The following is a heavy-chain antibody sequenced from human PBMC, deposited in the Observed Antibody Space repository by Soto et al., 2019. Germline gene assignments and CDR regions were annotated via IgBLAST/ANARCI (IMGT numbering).Heavy chain of an antibody. J-gene: IGHJ6*03. V-gene: IGHV3-64*01. CDR2: ISSNGVST. Sequence: EVQLAESGGGLAQPGGSLRLSCAASGFTLSGYAMDWVRQAPGKGLEYVSGISSNGVSTYYANSVQGRFTISRDNSKNTVYLQMGSLRPEDMAVYYCARRARPHFYYMDVWGKGTTVTVSS. CDR1: GFTLSGYA. D-gene: IGHD6-6*01. CDR3: ARRARPHFYYMDV.